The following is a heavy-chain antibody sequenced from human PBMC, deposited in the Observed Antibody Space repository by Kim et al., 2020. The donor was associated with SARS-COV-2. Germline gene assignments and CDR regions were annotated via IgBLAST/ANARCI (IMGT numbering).Heavy chain of an antibody. V-gene: IGHV3-9*01. CDR3: AKDIEDSSALDAFDI. J-gene: IGHJ3*02. CDR1: GFTFGDYA. Sequence: GGSLRLSCAASGFTFGDYAMHWVRQAPGKGLEWVSGISWNSGSIGYADSVKGRFTISRDNAKNSLYLQMNSLRAEDTALYYCAKDIEDSSALDAFDIWGQGTMVTVSS. CDR2: ISWNSGSI. D-gene: IGHD3-22*01.